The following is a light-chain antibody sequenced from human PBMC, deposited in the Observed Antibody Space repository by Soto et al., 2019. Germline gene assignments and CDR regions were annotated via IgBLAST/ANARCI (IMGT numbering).Light chain of an antibody. V-gene: IGKV4-1*01. CDR2: WAS. Sequence: DNVMTQSPDSLAVSLGERATINCKSSQSVLYSSNNRNYLAWYQQKPGQPPKLLIYWASTRESGVPDRFSGSGSETDFTLTISSLQAEDVAVYYCQQYYSTPPTFGQGTKVEIK. J-gene: IGKJ1*01. CDR3: QQYYSTPPT. CDR1: QSVLYSSNNRNY.